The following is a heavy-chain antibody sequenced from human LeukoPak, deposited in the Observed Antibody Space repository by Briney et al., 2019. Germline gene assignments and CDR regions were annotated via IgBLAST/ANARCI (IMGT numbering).Heavy chain of an antibody. D-gene: IGHD3-9*01. CDR2: IYYSGST. J-gene: IGHJ4*02. CDR1: GGSLSSYY. Sequence: PSETLSLTCTLSGGSLSSYYWTWIRQPPGKGLEWIGYIYYSGSTNYNPSLKSRVTMSVDTAKNQFSLKLNSVTAADTAVYYCARSGTLTGYLYWGQGALVTVSS. CDR3: ARSGTLTGYLY. V-gene: IGHV4-59*01.